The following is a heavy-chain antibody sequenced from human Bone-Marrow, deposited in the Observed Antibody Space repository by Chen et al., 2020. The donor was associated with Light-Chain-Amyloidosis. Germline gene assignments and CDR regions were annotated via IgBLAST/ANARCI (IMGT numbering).Heavy chain of an antibody. Sequence: EVQLVESGGGLLQRGGSLRLSCAASGFAFSSYAMSWVRQAPGKGLEWGATISGRGGSRYYGDSVKVRLTISRDNSKNALFRQMISLRAEDTAVYYCAKDISYDDILPGYPADAFDIWGQGTMVTVSS. CDR1: GFAFSSYA. D-gene: IGHD3-9*01. CDR3: AKDISYDDILPGYPADAFDI. CDR2: ISGRGGSR. J-gene: IGHJ3*02. V-gene: IGHV3-23*04.